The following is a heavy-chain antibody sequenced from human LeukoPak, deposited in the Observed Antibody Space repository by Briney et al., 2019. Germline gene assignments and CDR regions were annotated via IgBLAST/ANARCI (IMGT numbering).Heavy chain of an antibody. Sequence: WASVKVSCKASRYTFTGYYMHWVRQAPGQGLEWMGWINPNSGGTNYAQKLQGRVTMTTDTSTSTAYMELRSLRSDDTAVYYCARIVVAGYTSYNWFDPWGQGTLVTVSS. J-gene: IGHJ5*02. D-gene: IGHD2-15*01. CDR3: ARIVVAGYTSYNWFDP. V-gene: IGHV1-2*02. CDR2: INPNSGGT. CDR1: RYTFTGYY.